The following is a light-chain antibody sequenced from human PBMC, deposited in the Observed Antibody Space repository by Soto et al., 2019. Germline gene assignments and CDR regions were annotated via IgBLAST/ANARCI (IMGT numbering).Light chain of an antibody. Sequence: DIVMTQSPATLSVSPGDRVTLSCRASQSVDNDFAWYQQKPGQPPRLLIYDASTRATGIPARFSGSQSGTEFTLTISSLLSEDDAVYSCQQYNNWPLTFGGGTKVEIK. CDR2: DAS. CDR3: QQYNNWPLT. J-gene: IGKJ4*01. V-gene: IGKV3D-15*01. CDR1: QSVDND.